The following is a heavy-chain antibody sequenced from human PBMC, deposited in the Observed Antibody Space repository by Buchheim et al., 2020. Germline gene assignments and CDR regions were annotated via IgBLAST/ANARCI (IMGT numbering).Heavy chain of an antibody. D-gene: IGHD3-10*01. Sequence: QLQLQESGPGLVKPSETLSLACTVSGASINSPSNYWHWIRQPPGKGLEWIGSIYYSGITSYNPSLKSRVTMSVDTSNNPFSLKLASVTAADTAVYYCARLLHGSERRFDPWGQGTL. V-gene: IGHV4-39*01. CDR3: ARLLHGSERRFDP. J-gene: IGHJ5*02. CDR2: IYYSGIT. CDR1: GASINSPSNY.